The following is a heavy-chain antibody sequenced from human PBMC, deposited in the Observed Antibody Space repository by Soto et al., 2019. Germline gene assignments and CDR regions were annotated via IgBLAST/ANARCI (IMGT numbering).Heavy chain of an antibody. CDR3: ARVPPLQPGIAAAGKAGAFDI. D-gene: IGHD6-13*01. J-gene: IGHJ3*02. Sequence: QVQLQESGPGLVKPSETLSLTCTVSGGSISSYYWSWIRQPPGKGLEWIGYIYYSGSTNYNPSLKSRVTISVDTSKNQSSLQLSAVTAADTAVYYCARVPPLQPGIAAAGKAGAFDICGQGTMVTVSS. V-gene: IGHV4-59*01. CDR2: IYYSGST. CDR1: GGSISSYY.